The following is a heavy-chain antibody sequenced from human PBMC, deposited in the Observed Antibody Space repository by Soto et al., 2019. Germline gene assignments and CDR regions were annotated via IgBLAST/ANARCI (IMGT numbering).Heavy chain of an antibody. CDR2: ISYDGSNK. V-gene: IGHV3-30-3*01. Sequence: PGGSLRLSCAASGFTFSSYAMHWVRQAPGKGLEWVAVISYDGSNKYYADSVKGRFTISRDNSKNTLYLQMNSLRAEDTAVYYCARDFEYSSSGAVDYWGQGTLVTVSS. J-gene: IGHJ4*02. D-gene: IGHD6-6*01. CDR1: GFTFSSYA. CDR3: ARDFEYSSSGAVDY.